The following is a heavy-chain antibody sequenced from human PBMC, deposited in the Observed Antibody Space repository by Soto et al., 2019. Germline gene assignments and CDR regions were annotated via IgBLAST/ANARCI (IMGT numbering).Heavy chain of an antibody. CDR2: INPSGGST. J-gene: IGHJ6*02. CDR3: ARAAVAGPHYYYYYGMDV. CDR1: GYTFTSYY. D-gene: IGHD6-19*01. Sequence: GASVKVSCKASGYTFTSYYMHWARQAPGQGLEWMGIINPSGGSTSYAQKFQGRVTMTRDTSTSTVYMELSSLRSEDTAVYYCARAAVAGPHYYYYYGMDVWGQGTTVTVSS. V-gene: IGHV1-46*01.